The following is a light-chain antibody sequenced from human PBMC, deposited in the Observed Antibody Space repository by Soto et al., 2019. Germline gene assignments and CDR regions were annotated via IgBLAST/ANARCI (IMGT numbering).Light chain of an antibody. V-gene: IGLV2-23*01. CDR1: SSDVGKYKF. CDR2: DAT. CDR3: SSHAGSGTLV. J-gene: IGLJ3*02. Sequence: QSVLTQPASVSGSPGQSISISCTGTSSDVGKYKFVSWYQQHPGEAPKLMIYDATQRPSGVSNRFSGSKSGITASLTISGLQAEDEAHYYCSSHAGSGTLVFGGGTKVTVL.